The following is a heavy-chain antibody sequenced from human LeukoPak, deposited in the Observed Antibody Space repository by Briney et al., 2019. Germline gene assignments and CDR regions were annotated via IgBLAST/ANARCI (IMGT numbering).Heavy chain of an antibody. V-gene: IGHV4-59*11. CDR1: GGSFSSPY. Sequence: SETLSLTCTVSGGSFSSPYWSWIRQPPAKGLEGIGYLYYSGSTNYNPSLKSRVTISVDTSKNQFSLKLSSVTAADTAVYYCARATAYYCIDQWGQGTLVTLSS. J-gene: IGHJ4*02. CDR2: LYYSGST. D-gene: IGHD2-21*01. CDR3: ARATAYYCIDQ.